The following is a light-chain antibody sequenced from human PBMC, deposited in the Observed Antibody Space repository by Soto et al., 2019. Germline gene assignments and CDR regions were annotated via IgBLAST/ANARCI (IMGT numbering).Light chain of an antibody. CDR1: TSNIGTNP. CDR3: TAWDNSLSGWA. V-gene: IGLV1-44*01. J-gene: IGLJ3*02. Sequence: QSVLTQAPSASGTPGPRITISCSGATSNIGTNPVGWFQQLPGTAPKLLIYSDDQRPSGVPDRISGSKSGTSASLAISGLQSEDEADYYCTAWDNSLSGWAFGGGTKLTVL. CDR2: SDD.